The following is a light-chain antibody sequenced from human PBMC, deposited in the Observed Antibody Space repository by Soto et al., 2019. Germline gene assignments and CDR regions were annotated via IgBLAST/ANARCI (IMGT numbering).Light chain of an antibody. V-gene: IGLV1-40*01. CDR2: ANT. CDR1: SSNIGAGYE. CDR3: QSYDSSLSALYV. Sequence: QSVLTQPPSVSGAPGQRVTISCTGSSSNIGAGYEVNWYQHLPGAAPKLLIYANTNRPSGVPDRFSGSKSGTSASLAITGLQAEDEVDYYCQSYDSSLSALYVFGTGTKVTVL. J-gene: IGLJ1*01.